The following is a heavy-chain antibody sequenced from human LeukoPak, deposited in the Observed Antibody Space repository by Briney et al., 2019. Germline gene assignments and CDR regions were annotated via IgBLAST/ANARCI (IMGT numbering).Heavy chain of an antibody. D-gene: IGHD5-18*01. V-gene: IGHV5-51*01. Sequence: GESLKISCEASGYNFGSYWLGWVRQTPGKGLEWMGIIYPGDSETRYSPSFEGQVTISVDKSTAFLQWSSLKASDTGMYYCARHRETTMACRAFDYWGQGTLVTVSS. J-gene: IGHJ4*02. CDR2: IYPGDSET. CDR1: GYNFGSYW. CDR3: ARHRETTMACRAFDY.